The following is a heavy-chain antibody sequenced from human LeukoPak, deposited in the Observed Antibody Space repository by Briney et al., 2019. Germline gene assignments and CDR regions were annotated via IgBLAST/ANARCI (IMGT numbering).Heavy chain of an antibody. J-gene: IGHJ4*02. D-gene: IGHD3-3*01. CDR3: ARVKSMEWLLDFDY. CDR2: ISYDGSNK. CDR1: GFTFSSYA. Sequence: GSLRLSRAASGFTFSSYAMHWVRQAPGKGLEWVAVISYDGSNKYYADSVKGRFTISRDNSKNTLYLQMNSLRAEDTAVYYCARVKSMEWLLDFDYWGQGTLVTVSS. V-gene: IGHV3-30*04.